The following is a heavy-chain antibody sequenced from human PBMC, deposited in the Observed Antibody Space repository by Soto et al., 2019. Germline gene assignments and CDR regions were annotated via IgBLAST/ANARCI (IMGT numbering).Heavy chain of an antibody. V-gene: IGHV1-69*12. D-gene: IGHD2-8*02. CDR3: ARHVPAGGSYYGMGV. J-gene: IGHJ6*02. CDR2: IIPIFGTA. Sequence: QVQLVQSGAEVKKPGSSVKVSCKASGGTFSSYAISWVRQAPGQGLEWMGGIIPIFGTANYAQKFQGRGTITADESTSTAGLGLSTLRSEDTAVFYCARHVPAGGSYYGMGVWGQGTTVTVSS. CDR1: GGTFSSYA.